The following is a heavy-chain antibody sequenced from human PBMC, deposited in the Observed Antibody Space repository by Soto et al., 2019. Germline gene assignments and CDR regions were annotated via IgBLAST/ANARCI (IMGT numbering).Heavy chain of an antibody. D-gene: IGHD3-16*02. Sequence: QLQLQESGPGLVKPSETLSLTCTVSGGSISSSSYYWGWIRQPPGKGLEWIGSIYYSGSTYYNPSLKSRVTISVDTSKNQFSLKLSSVTAADTAVYYCARRGSEDYIWGSYRDDAFDIWGQGTMVTVSS. V-gene: IGHV4-39*01. CDR3: ARRGSEDYIWGSYRDDAFDI. CDR2: IYYSGST. CDR1: GGSISSSSYY. J-gene: IGHJ3*02.